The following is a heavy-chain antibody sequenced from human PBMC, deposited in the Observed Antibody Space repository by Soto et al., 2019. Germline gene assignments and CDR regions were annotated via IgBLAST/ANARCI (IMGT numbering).Heavy chain of an antibody. CDR2: ISAYNGNT. Sequence: ASVKVSCKASGYTFTGYYLHWVRQAPGRGLEWMGWISAYNGNTNYAQKLQGRVTMTTDTSTSTAYMGLRSLRSDDTAVYYCARRVQWLAHYYYYYGMDVWGQGTTVTVSS. D-gene: IGHD6-19*01. CDR1: GYTFTGYY. V-gene: IGHV1-18*04. CDR3: ARRVQWLAHYYYYYGMDV. J-gene: IGHJ6*02.